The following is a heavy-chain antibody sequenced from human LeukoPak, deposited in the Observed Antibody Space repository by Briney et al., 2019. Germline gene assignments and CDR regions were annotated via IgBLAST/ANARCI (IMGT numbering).Heavy chain of an antibody. V-gene: IGHV3-21*01. CDR1: GFTFSSFS. Sequence: GGSLRLSCAASGFTFSSFSMNWVRQAPGKGLEWVSSISSSGSYKYYADSVKGRFTISRDNAKNSLYLQMNSLRAEDTAVYYCARVWQQLAPVFDYWGQGTLVTVSS. D-gene: IGHD6-13*01. CDR3: ARVWQQLAPVFDY. J-gene: IGHJ4*02. CDR2: ISSSGSYK.